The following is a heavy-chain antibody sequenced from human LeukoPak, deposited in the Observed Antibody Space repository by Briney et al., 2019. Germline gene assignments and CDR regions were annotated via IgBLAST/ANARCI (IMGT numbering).Heavy chain of an antibody. CDR3: VRDKEMSTMTGSVLDY. V-gene: IGHV3-21*01. CDR1: GFSFSSYN. Sequence: GGSLRLSCEASGFSFSSYNMDWVRQTPGKGLEWISSITTSSTYTFYADSVKGRFTISRDNAKNSLYLQMNSLRAEDTAVYYCVRDKEMSTMTGSVLDYWGQGTLVTVTP. J-gene: IGHJ4*02. CDR2: ITTSSTYT. D-gene: IGHD5-24*01.